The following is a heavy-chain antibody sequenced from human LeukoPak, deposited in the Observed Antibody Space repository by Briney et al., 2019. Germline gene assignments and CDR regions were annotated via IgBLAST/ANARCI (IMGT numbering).Heavy chain of an antibody. CDR1: GYDFINYG. Sequence: ASVKVSCKASGYDFINYGISWVRQAPGQGLEWMGWRSIYNGNTDYKLQGRVTMTTDTSTSTAYMEVRSLRSDDTAVYYCASGGPFPSSSSSREYYLDYWGQGTLVTVSS. D-gene: IGHD6-6*01. CDR3: ASGGPFPSSSSSREYYLDY. J-gene: IGHJ4*02. CDR2: RSIYNGNT. V-gene: IGHV1-18*01.